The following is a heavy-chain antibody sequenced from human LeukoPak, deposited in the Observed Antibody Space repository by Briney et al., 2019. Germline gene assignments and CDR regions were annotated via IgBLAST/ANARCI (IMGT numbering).Heavy chain of an antibody. Sequence: GGFLRLSCAASGFTFSSYAMSWVRQAPGKGLEWVSAISGSGGSTYYADSVKGRFTISRDNSKNTLYLQMNSLRAEDTAVYYCAKLAPYYYDSSGYYSEYWGQGTLVTVSS. CDR1: GFTFSSYA. CDR3: AKLAPYYYDSSGYYSEY. CDR2: ISGSGGST. J-gene: IGHJ4*02. V-gene: IGHV3-23*01. D-gene: IGHD3-22*01.